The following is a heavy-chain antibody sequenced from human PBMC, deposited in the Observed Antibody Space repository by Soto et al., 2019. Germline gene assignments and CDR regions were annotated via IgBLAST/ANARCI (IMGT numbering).Heavy chain of an antibody. J-gene: IGHJ4*02. V-gene: IGHV1-2*02. D-gene: IGHD6-6*01. CDR2: INPNSGDT. Sequence: GASVKVSCKASGYTFTGSYLHWVRQAPGQGLEWMGWINPNSGDTKNAQKFQDRVTMTRDTSISTGYMELSRLRSDDTAVYYCARSVSTIAARPDYWGQGTLVTVSS. CDR1: GYTFTGSY. CDR3: ARSVSTIAARPDY.